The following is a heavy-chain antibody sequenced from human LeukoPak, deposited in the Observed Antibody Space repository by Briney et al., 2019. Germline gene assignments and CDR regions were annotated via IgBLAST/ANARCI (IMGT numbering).Heavy chain of an antibody. CDR2: IYHSGST. Sequence: SETLSLTCAVSGYSISSGYYWGWIRQPPGKGLEWIGSIYHSGSTYYNPSLKSRVTISVDTSKNQFSLKLSSVTAADTAVYYCARLYGSGRKEPVRYMDVWGKGTTVTVSS. V-gene: IGHV4-38-2*01. D-gene: IGHD3-10*01. J-gene: IGHJ6*03. CDR1: GYSISSGYY. CDR3: ARLYGSGRKEPVRYMDV.